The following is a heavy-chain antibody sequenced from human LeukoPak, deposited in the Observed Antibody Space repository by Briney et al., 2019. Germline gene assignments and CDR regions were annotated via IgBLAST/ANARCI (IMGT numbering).Heavy chain of an antibody. Sequence: ASVKVSCKASGYTFINYGITWVRQAPGQGLEWMGWISLYIGNSDYAQRLQGRVTMTADTYTSTAYMELRSLTSDDTAVYYCARGVYCRSTSCRRQPLGMIDYWGQGTLVTVSS. J-gene: IGHJ4*02. CDR2: ISLYIGNS. CDR3: ARGVYCRSTSCRRQPLGMIDY. CDR1: GYTFINYG. V-gene: IGHV1-18*04. D-gene: IGHD2-2*01.